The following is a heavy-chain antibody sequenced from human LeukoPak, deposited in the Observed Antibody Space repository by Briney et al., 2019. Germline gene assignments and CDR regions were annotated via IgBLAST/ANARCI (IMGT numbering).Heavy chain of an antibody. Sequence: GSLRLSCAASGFTFSSYSMNWVRRAPGKGLEWVSSISSSSSYIYYADSVKGRFTMSRDNAKNSLYLQVNSLRAEDTAVYYCARPSRGGDFDYWGPGTLVIVSS. CDR3: ARPSRGGDFDY. CDR2: ISSSSSYI. V-gene: IGHV3-21*01. J-gene: IGHJ4*02. D-gene: IGHD2-15*01. CDR1: GFTFSSYS.